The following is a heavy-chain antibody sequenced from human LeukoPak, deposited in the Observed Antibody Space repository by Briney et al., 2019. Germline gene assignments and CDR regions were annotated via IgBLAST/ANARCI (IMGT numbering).Heavy chain of an antibody. J-gene: IGHJ4*02. CDR1: GFIFRSNW. V-gene: IGHV3-74*01. D-gene: IGHD3-22*01. Sequence: GGSLRLSCAASGFIFRSNWMHWVRQAPGKGLVWVSRINEDGSTTNHADSVKGRFTISRDNSKNTVYLQMSSLRVEDTAVYYCAKSLTYYHENSDSIWGQGTLVTVSS. CDR3: AKSLTYYHENSDSI. CDR2: INEDGSTT.